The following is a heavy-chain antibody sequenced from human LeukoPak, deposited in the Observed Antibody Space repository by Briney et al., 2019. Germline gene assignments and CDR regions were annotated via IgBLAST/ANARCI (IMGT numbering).Heavy chain of an antibody. CDR3: ARGPRFAIRMIVVVTKGHFDY. J-gene: IGHJ4*02. V-gene: IGHV3-23*01. D-gene: IGHD3-22*01. Sequence: PGGSLSLSCAASGFTFSSYAMSWVRQAPGKGLEWASAISGSGGSTYYADSVKGRFTISRDNSKNTLYLQMNSLRAEDTAVYYCARGPRFAIRMIVVVTKGHFDYWGQGALVTVSS. CDR2: ISGSGGST. CDR1: GFTFSSYA.